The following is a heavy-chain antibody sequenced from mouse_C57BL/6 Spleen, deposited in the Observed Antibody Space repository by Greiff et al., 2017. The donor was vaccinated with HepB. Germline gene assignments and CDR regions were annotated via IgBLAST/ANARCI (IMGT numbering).Heavy chain of an antibody. J-gene: IGHJ1*03. D-gene: IGHD1-1*01. Sequence: QVQLQQSGPGLVQPSQSLSITCTVSGFSLTSYGVHWVRQSPGKGLEWLGVIWSGGSTDYNAAFISRLSISKDNSKSQVFFKMNSLQADDTARYYCARTTTVVANWYFDVWGTGTTVTVSS. CDR3: ARTTTVVANWYFDV. V-gene: IGHV2-2*01. CDR1: GFSLTSYG. CDR2: IWSGGST.